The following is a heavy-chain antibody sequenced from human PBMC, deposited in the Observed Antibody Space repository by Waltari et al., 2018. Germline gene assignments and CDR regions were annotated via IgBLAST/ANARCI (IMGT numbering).Heavy chain of an antibody. V-gene: IGHV3-11*01. D-gene: IGHD3-3*01. CDR1: GFTFSDYY. CDR3: ARRRRRTLGFWSMKPYYFDY. CDR2: ISSSGSTI. J-gene: IGHJ4*02. Sequence: QVQLVESGGGLVKHGGSLRLSCAASGFTFSDYYMSWIRQAPGKGLEWVSYISSSGSTIYYADSVKGRFTISRDNAKNSLYLQMNSLRAEDTAVYYCARRRRRTLGFWSMKPYYFDYWGQGTLVTVSS.